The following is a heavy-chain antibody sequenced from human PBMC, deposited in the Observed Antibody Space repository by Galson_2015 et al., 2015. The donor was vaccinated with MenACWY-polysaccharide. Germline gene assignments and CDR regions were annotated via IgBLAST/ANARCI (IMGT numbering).Heavy chain of an antibody. V-gene: IGHV4-4*02. D-gene: IGHD3-9*01. J-gene: IGHJ4*02. CDR3: ASRDRRTGSPY. Sequence: TLSLTCAVSGGSISSSDWWSWVRQPPGEGLEWIGEIHHTENTNYNSSLKSRVSVSVDKSKNQFSLKLSSVTVADTAVYYCASRDRRTGSPYWGQGILVTVSS. CDR2: IHHTENT. CDR1: GGSISSSDW.